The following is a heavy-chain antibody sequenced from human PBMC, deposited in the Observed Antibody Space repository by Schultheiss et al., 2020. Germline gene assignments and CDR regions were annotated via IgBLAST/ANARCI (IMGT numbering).Heavy chain of an antibody. CDR1: GGSISSGGYY. CDR2: IYYSGST. J-gene: IGHJ3*02. D-gene: IGHD3-10*01. V-gene: IGHV4-31*03. CDR3: ARDHRWFGELLTRQDDAFDI. Sequence: SQTLSLTCTVSGGSISSGGYYWSWIRQHPGKGLEWIGYIYYSGSTYYNPSLKSRVTISVDTSKNQFSLKLSSVTAADTAVYYCARDHRWFGELLTRQDDAFDIWGQGTMVTVSS.